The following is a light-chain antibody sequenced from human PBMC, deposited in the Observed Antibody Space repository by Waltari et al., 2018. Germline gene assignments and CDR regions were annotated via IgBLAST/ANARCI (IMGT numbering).Light chain of an antibody. CDR3: SSYTGMNTDVV. V-gene: IGLV2-14*03. CDR2: DVN. J-gene: IGLJ2*01. CDR1: SGDVGGYEY. Sequence: QSALTQPASVSGSPGQSIPISCPDTSGDVGGYEYVSWYQQHPGKAPKLIIYDVNNRPSGVSNRFSASKSGNTASLIISGLQTEDEADYYCSSYTGMNTDVVFGGGTKLTVL.